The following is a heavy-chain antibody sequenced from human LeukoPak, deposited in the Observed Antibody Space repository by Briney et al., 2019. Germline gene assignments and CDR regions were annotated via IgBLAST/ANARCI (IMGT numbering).Heavy chain of an antibody. CDR2: IYYSGST. V-gene: IGHV4-39*01. J-gene: IGHJ4*02. D-gene: IGHD1-14*01. CDR3: ARHPTLRYGPSYYFDY. CDR1: GGSISSSSCY. Sequence: SETLSLTCTVSGGSISSSSCYWGWIRQPPGKGLEWIGRIYYSGSTYYNPSLKSRVTISVDTSKNQFSLKLSSVTAADTAVYYCARHPTLRYGPSYYFDYWGQGTLVTVSS.